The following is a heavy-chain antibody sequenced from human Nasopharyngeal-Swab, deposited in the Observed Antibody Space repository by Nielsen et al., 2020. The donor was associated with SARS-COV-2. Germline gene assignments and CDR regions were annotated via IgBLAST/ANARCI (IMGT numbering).Heavy chain of an antibody. Sequence: KVSCKGSGYSFTSYWIGWVRQMPGKGLEWMGIIYPGDSDTRYSPSFQGLVTISADKSISTAYLQWSSLKASDTAMYYCASSDIVATFDAFDIWGQGTMVTVSS. CDR1: GYSFTSYW. CDR3: ASSDIVATFDAFDI. D-gene: IGHD5-12*01. J-gene: IGHJ3*02. V-gene: IGHV5-51*01. CDR2: IYPGDSDT.